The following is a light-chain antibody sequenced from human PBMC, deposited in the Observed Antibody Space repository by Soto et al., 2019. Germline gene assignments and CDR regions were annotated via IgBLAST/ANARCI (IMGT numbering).Light chain of an antibody. CDR3: QHYNNWPPCT. V-gene: IGKV3-15*01. J-gene: IGKJ1*01. CDR2: GAS. Sequence: EIVMTQSPATLSVSPGERATLSCRASQSVRSNLAWYQQKPGQAPRLLIYGASTRATGIPARFSGSGSGTEFTLTISSLQSEDFAVYYCQHYNNWPPCTFGQGTKVEIK. CDR1: QSVRSN.